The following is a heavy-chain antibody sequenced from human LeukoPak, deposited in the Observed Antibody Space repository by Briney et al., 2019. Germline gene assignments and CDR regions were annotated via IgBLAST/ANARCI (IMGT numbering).Heavy chain of an antibody. V-gene: IGHV1-18*01. Sequence: GASVKVSCNTSGYTFSNYGISWVRQAPGQGLEWMGWITAYNGNRLYAQRFQGRITLTTDTSTSTSYMELRSLEYDDTAIYYCARDNDKVVDHWGQGTLVTVSS. CDR3: ARDNDKVVDH. CDR1: GYTFSNYG. CDR2: ITAYNGNR. J-gene: IGHJ4*01. D-gene: IGHD1-1*01.